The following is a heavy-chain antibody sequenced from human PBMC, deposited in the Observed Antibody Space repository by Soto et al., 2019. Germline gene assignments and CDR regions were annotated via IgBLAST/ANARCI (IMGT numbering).Heavy chain of an antibody. CDR1: GFTFSSYA. J-gene: IGHJ4*02. Sequence: GGSLRLSCAASGFTFSSYAMSWVRQAPGKGLEWVSAISGSGDSTYYADSVKGRFTISRDTSKNTLYLQMDSLRAEDTALYYCAKSYSSNWYDYFDYWGQGTLVTVSS. CDR2: ISGSGDST. V-gene: IGHV3-23*01. D-gene: IGHD6-13*01. CDR3: AKSYSSNWYDYFDY.